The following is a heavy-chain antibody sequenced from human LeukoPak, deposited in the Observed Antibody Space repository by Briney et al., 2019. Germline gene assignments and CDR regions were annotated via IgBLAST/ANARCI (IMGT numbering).Heavy chain of an antibody. CDR2: IYTSGST. J-gene: IGHJ5*02. CDR1: GGSISSYY. V-gene: IGHV4-4*07. D-gene: IGHD6-13*01. CDR3: ARDHGSSSWTRRFDP. Sequence: SSETLSLTCTVSGGSISSYYWSWIRQPAGKGLEWIGRIYTSGSTNYNPSLKSRVTMSVDTSRNQFSLKLSSVTAADTAVYYCARDHGSSSWTRRFDPWGQGTLVTVSS.